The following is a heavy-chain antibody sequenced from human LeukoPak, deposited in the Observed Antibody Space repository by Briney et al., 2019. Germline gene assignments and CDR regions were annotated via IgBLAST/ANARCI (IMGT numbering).Heavy chain of an antibody. CDR2: ISSSSSYT. CDR1: GFTFSDYY. Sequence: KTGGSLRLSCAASGFTFSDYYMSWIRQAPGKGLEWVSYISSSSSYTNYADSVKGRFTISRDNAKNSLYLQMNSLRAEDTAVYYCARPLRRHYHGSGKHHDGMDVWGQGTTVTVSS. V-gene: IGHV3-11*06. J-gene: IGHJ6*02. D-gene: IGHD3-10*01. CDR3: ARPLRRHYHGSGKHHDGMDV.